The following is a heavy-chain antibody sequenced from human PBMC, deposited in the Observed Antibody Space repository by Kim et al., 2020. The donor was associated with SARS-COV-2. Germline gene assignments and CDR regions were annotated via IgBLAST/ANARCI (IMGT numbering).Heavy chain of an antibody. J-gene: IGHJ6*02. CDR1: GYTFTSYA. CDR2: INTNTGNP. CDR3: ARYSSWHYYDYYGMDV. D-gene: IGHD6-13*01. V-gene: IGHV7-4-1*02. Sequence: ASVKVSCKASGYTFTSYAMNWVRQAPGQGLEWMGWINTNTGNPTYAKGFTGRFVFSLDTSVSTAYLQISSLKAEDTAVYYCARYSSWHYYDYYGMDVWGQGPTVSVSS.